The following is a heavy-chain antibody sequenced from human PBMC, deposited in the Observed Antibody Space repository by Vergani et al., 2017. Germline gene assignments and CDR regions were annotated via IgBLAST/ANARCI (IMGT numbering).Heavy chain of an antibody. CDR1: GYSITNYW. Sequence: EVQLVQSGPEVKKPGESLKISCQGSGYSITNYWIAWVRQRPGKGLEWMGIIYAGDSDVRYSPSFQGQVTMSVDKSLSTAYLQWSSLKASDTATYYCAKTHDFSSLYSSYNWFDPWGQGTQVTVS. V-gene: IGHV5-51*03. D-gene: IGHD3-3*01. CDR2: IYAGDSDV. CDR3: AKTHDFSSLYSSYNWFDP. J-gene: IGHJ5*02.